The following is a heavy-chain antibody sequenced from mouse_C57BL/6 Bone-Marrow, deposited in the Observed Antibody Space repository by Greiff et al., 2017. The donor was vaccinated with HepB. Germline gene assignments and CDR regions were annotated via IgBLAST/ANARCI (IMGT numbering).Heavy chain of an antibody. CDR1: GFTFSSYG. CDR3: ARHPYYGSSYWYFDV. V-gene: IGHV5-6*01. CDR2: ISSGGSYT. D-gene: IGHD1-1*01. J-gene: IGHJ1*03. Sequence: EVKLVESGGYLVKPGWSLKLSCAASGFTFSSYGMSWVRHTPDKRLEWVATISSGGSYTYYPDSVKGRFTISRDNAKNTLYLQMSSLKSEDTAMYYCARHPYYGSSYWYFDVWGTGTTVTVSS.